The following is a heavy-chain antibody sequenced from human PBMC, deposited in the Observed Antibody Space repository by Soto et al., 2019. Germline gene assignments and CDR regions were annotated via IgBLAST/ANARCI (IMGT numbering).Heavy chain of an antibody. V-gene: IGHV3-23*01. CDR1: GFTFSSYA. Sequence: PGGSLRLSCAASGFTFSSYAMSWVRQAPGKGLEWVSAIRSSGVSTYYADSVKGRFTISRDNSKKTLYLQMKSLRAEDTAVYYCARDAETWLPKESYYYGMDVWGQGTTVTVSS. CDR2: IRSSGVST. D-gene: IGHD6-19*01. CDR3: ARDAETWLPKESYYYGMDV. J-gene: IGHJ6*02.